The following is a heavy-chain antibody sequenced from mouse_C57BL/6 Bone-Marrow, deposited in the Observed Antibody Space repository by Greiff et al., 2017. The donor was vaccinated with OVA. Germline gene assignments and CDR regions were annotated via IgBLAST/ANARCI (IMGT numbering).Heavy chain of an antibody. V-gene: IGHV1-81*01. Sequence: VKVVESGAELARPGASVKLSCKASGYTFTSYGISWVKQRTGQGLEWIGEIYPRSGNTYYNEKFKGKATLTADKSSSTAYMELRSLTSEDSAVYFCARGGYGNYEAMDYWGQGTSVTVSS. D-gene: IGHD2-1*01. CDR1: GYTFTSYG. CDR2: IYPRSGNT. J-gene: IGHJ4*01. CDR3: ARGGYGNYEAMDY.